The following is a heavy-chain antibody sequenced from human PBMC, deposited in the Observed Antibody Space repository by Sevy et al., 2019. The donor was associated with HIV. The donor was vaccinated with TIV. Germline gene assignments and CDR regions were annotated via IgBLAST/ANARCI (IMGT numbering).Heavy chain of an antibody. CDR2: MNPNNGNR. Sequence: ASVKVSCKASGYTLTSHDIIWVRQATGQGLEWMGWMNPNNGNRAYAQKFQDRVILTRNTAIGTAYMELSSLRSDDTAAYYWAGFLEAPNYKYYGMDVWGQGTTVTVSS. J-gene: IGHJ6*02. D-gene: IGHD3-3*01. CDR3: AGFLEAPNYKYYGMDV. V-gene: IGHV1-8*01. CDR1: GYTLTSHD.